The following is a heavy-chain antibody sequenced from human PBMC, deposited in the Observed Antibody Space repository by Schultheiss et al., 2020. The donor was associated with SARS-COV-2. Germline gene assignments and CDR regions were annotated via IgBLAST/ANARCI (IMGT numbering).Heavy chain of an antibody. D-gene: IGHD3-3*01. CDR3: AKDREWSGHLHSVKYYFDY. CDR1: GFTFDDYA. V-gene: IGHV3-9*01. Sequence: GGSLRLSCAASGFTFDDYAMHWVRQAPGKGLEWVSGISWNSGSIGYADSVKGRFTISRDNAKNSLYLQMNSLRAEDTALYYCAKDREWSGHLHSVKYYFDYWGQGTLVTVSS. J-gene: IGHJ4*02. CDR2: ISWNSGSI.